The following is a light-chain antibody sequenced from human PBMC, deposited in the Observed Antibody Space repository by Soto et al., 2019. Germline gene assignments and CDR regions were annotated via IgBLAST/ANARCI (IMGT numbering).Light chain of an antibody. Sequence: DIQMTQSPSTLSASVGDRVTITCRASQSISSWLAWYQQKPGKAPKLLIYEASSLESGVPSRFSGSGSGTEFTLTINSLQPDDFGTYFCQQYKTYARTFGQGTKVEIK. CDR2: EAS. CDR1: QSISSW. CDR3: QQYKTYART. V-gene: IGKV1-5*03. J-gene: IGKJ1*01.